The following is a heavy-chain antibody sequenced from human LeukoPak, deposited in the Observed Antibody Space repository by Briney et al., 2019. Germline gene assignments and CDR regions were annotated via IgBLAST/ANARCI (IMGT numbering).Heavy chain of an antibody. Sequence: GGSLRLSCAASGFTFSSYEMNWVRQAPGKGLEWVSYTSSSGSTTYYADSVKGRFIISRDNAKDSLYLQMNSLRAEDTAVYYCAKDVRVGGGGMDVWGQGTPVTVSS. CDR1: GFTFSSYE. CDR2: TSSSGSTT. V-gene: IGHV3-48*03. J-gene: IGHJ6*02. D-gene: IGHD1-26*01. CDR3: AKDVRVGGGGMDV.